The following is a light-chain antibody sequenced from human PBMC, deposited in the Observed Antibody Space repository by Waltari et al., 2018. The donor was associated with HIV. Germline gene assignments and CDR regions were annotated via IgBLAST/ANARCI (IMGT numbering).Light chain of an antibody. V-gene: IGLV1-44*01. CDR3: AAWDDSLNGYWV. CDR1: SSNIGDNP. J-gene: IGLJ3*02. Sequence: QSVLTQPPSVSGTPGQRVTISCFGSSSNIGDNPVNWYQQLPGPAPKLLIYDTRQRPSGVPARFSGSKSGTSASLAISVLQSEDEADYYCAAWDDSLNGYWVFGGGTTLTVL. CDR2: DTR.